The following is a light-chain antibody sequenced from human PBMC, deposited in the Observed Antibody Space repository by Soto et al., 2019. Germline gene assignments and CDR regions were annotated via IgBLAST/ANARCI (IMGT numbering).Light chain of an antibody. Sequence: EIVLTQSPGTLSLSPGERATLSCRASQSVSSSYLAWYQQKPGQAPRLLIYGASSRPTGIPDRFSGSGSGTDFTLNISRLEPEDFEVYYCQQYGSSPRTFGQGTKVEIK. V-gene: IGKV3-20*01. J-gene: IGKJ1*01. CDR2: GAS. CDR1: QSVSSSY. CDR3: QQYGSSPRT.